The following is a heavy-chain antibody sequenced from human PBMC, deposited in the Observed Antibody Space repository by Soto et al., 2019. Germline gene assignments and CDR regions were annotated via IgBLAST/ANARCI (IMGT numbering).Heavy chain of an antibody. V-gene: IGHV3-30-3*01. Sequence: GGSLSLSCAASGFTFSSYPMHWVRQAPGKGLEWVAFISHDGSGKFYADSVQGLFTISRDNSRNTLYLQMNNLRLDDTSVYYCAREDEAAGRYFQHWGQGTLVTVSS. CDR2: ISHDGSGK. J-gene: IGHJ1*01. CDR1: GFTFSSYP. CDR3: AREDEAAGRYFQH. D-gene: IGHD6-13*01.